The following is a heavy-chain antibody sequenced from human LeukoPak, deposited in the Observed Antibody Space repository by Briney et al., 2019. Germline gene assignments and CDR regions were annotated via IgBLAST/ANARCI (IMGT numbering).Heavy chain of an antibody. CDR2: MNPSDNGV. CDR1: GYTFTDHY. D-gene: IGHD6-13*01. V-gene: IGHV1-2*02. J-gene: IGHJ4*02. CDR3: TTSAAALDY. Sequence: ASVKVSCKASGYTFTDHYIHWVRQAPGQGLEWMGWMNPSDNGVNYAQKFQGRVAMTRDTSIGTAYVEVTRLTSDDTAVYYCTTSAAALDYWGQGTLVTVSS.